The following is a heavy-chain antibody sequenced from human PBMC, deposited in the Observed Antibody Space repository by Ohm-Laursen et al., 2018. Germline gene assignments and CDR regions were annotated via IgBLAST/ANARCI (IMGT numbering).Heavy chain of an antibody. D-gene: IGHD2-8*01. Sequence: SLRLSCAASGFSFSSYWMTWARQAPGKGLEWVATIELGGSETYYVDSVKGRFSISRDDARNSLYLQLNTLRDEDTVLYYCARATRGVFDFGGQGTMVPVSS. V-gene: IGHV3-7*01. J-gene: IGHJ3*01. CDR2: IELGGSET. CDR1: GFSFSSYW. CDR3: ARATRGVFDF.